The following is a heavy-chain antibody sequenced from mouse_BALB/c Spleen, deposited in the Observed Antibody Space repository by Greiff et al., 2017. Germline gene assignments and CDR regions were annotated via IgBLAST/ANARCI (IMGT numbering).Heavy chain of an antibody. Sequence: VQLKESGGGLVKPGGSLKLSCAASGFTFSSYAMSWVRQTPEKRLEWVASISSGGSTYYPDSVKGRFTISRDNARNILYLQMSSLRSEDTAMYYCARDGNPYYFDYWGQGTTLTVSS. CDR2: ISSGGST. D-gene: IGHD2-1*01. CDR1: GFTFSSYA. J-gene: IGHJ2*01. CDR3: ARDGNPYYFDY. V-gene: IGHV5-6-5*01.